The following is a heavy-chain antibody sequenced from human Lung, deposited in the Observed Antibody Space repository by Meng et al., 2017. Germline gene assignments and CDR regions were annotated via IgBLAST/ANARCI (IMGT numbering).Heavy chain of an antibody. CDR2: ISAYNGNT. D-gene: IGHD6-19*01. CDR1: GYTFTSYG. V-gene: IGHV1-18*01. CDR3: ARDIGQWLVQRDLDY. J-gene: IGHJ4*02. Sequence: QVQLVQFGSDAKKPGAPVQVSCKASGYTFTSYGISWVRQAPGQGLEWMGWISAYNGNTNYAQKLQGRVTMTSDTSTSTAYMELRSLRSDDTAVYYCARDIGQWLVQRDLDYWGQGTLVTVSS.